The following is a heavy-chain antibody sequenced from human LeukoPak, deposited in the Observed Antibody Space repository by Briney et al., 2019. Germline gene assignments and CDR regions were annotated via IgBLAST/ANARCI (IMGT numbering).Heavy chain of an antibody. J-gene: IGHJ4*02. V-gene: IGHV3-23*01. CDR1: GFTFSSYA. D-gene: IGHD6-13*01. Sequence: PGGSLRLSCAASGFTFSSYAMSWVRQAPGKGLEWVSVISASGGSTYNADSVEGRFTISRDNSKNTLYLQMNSLRDEDTAVYYCSKVPTMYSSSWYFDYWGQGTLVTVSS. CDR3: SKVPTMYSSSWYFDY. CDR2: ISASGGST.